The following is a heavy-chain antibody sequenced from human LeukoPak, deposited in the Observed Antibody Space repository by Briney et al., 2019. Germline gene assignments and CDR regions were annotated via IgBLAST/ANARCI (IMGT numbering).Heavy chain of an antibody. V-gene: IGHV4-61*02. J-gene: IGHJ4*02. CDR3: AGNYYGSGSYYSEDRY. CDR2: IYTSGST. D-gene: IGHD3-10*01. Sequence: SETLSLTCTVSGGSISSSSYYWSWIRQPAGKGLEWIGRIYTSGSTNYNPSLKSRVTISLDTSKNQFSLKMSSVTAADTAVYYCAGNYYGSGSYYSEDRYWGQGTLVTVSS. CDR1: GGSISSSSYY.